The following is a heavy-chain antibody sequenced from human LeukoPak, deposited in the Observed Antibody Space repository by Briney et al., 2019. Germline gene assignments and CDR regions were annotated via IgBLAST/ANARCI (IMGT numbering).Heavy chain of an antibody. Sequence: ASVKVSCKASGYTFTDYYVHWVRQTPGQGLEWMGWINPNSGGTNYAQKFQGRVTMTRDTSISTAYMELSRLRSDDTAVYYCARAEDPYYDFWSGYYTYFDYWGQGTLVTVSS. CDR3: ARAEDPYYDFWSGYYTYFDY. D-gene: IGHD3-3*01. V-gene: IGHV1-2*02. CDR2: INPNSGGT. CDR1: GYTFTDYY. J-gene: IGHJ4*02.